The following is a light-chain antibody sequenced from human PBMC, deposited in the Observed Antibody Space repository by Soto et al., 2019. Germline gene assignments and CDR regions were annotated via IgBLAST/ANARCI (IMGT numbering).Light chain of an antibody. J-gene: IGLJ2*01. CDR3: GTWDSRLSAVV. CDR1: SSNIGNNY. V-gene: IGLV1-51*01. CDR2: DNN. Sequence: QSVLTQPPSVSAAPGQKVTISCSGSSSNIGNNYVSWYQQIPGTAPKLLTYDNNKRPTGIPDRFSGPKSGTSANLGINGLQTGDEAVYYCGTWDSRLSAVVFGGGTKLTVL.